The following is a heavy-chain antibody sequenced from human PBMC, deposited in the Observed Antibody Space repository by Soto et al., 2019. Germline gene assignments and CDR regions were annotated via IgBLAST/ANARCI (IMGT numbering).Heavy chain of an antibody. CDR3: ARELDPYYGGNSLSLDY. CDR2: IIPKFGTT. Sequence: QVPLVQSGAEVKKPGSSVQVSCKASGGSFSTYGINWVRLAPGQGLEWMGGIIPKFGTTNYEQKFRGRVTITADESTNTAYMELNYLRPEDTAVYFCARELDPYYGGNSLSLDYWGQGTLVTVSS. J-gene: IGHJ4*02. D-gene: IGHD4-17*01. V-gene: IGHV1-69*13. CDR1: GGSFSTYG.